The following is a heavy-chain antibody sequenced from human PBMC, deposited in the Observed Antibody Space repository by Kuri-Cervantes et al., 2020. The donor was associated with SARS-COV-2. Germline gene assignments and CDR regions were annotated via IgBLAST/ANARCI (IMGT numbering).Heavy chain of an antibody. CDR1: GFIFSDYY. CDR3: ARDLSDSSTPPHDP. J-gene: IGHJ5*02. CDR2: IGPSGTTK. Sequence: GGSLRLSCTASGFIFSDYYMAWIRQAPGKGLEWVSNIGPSGTTKYYADSVKGRFTISRDNAKNSLYLQMNSLRAEDTALYYCARDLSDSSTPPHDPWGQGTLVTVSS. D-gene: IGHD2-2*01. V-gene: IGHV3-11*01.